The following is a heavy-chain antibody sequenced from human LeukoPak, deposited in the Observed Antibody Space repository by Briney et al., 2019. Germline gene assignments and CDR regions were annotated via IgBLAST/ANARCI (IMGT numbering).Heavy chain of an antibody. D-gene: IGHD5-18*01. CDR1: GGSISSYY. Sequence: SETLSLTCTVSGGSISSYYWSWIRQPPGKGLEWIGYFYYSGSTNYNPSLKSRVTISVDTSKNQFSLKLSSVTAADTAVYYCARTTEGGYSYGYFYYYYMDVWGKGTTVTISS. J-gene: IGHJ6*03. V-gene: IGHV4-59*01. CDR3: ARTTEGGYSYGYFYYYYMDV. CDR2: FYYSGST.